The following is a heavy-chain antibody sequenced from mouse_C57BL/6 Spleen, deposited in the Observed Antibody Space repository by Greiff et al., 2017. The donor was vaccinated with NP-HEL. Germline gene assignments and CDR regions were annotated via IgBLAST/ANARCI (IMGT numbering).Heavy chain of an antibody. CDR1: GYSITSGYY. CDR2: ISYDGSN. Sequence: DVKLQESGPGLVKPSQSLSLTCSVTGYSITSGYYWNWIRQFPGNKLEWMGYISYDGSNNYNPSLTNRISITRDPSKNQFFLKLNSVTTEDTATYYCAREENYFYYFDYWGQGTTLTVSS. J-gene: IGHJ2*01. CDR3: AREENYFYYFDY. V-gene: IGHV3-6*01. D-gene: IGHD1-1*02.